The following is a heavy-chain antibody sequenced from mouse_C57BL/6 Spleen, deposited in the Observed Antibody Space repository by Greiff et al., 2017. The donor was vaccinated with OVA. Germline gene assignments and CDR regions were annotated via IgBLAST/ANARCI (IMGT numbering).Heavy chain of an antibody. D-gene: IGHD4-1*01. Sequence: EVKLMESGGGLVKPGGSLKLSCAASGFTFSDYGMHWVRQAPEKGLEWVAYISSGSSTIYYADTVKGRFTISRDNAKNTLFLQMTSLRSEDTAMYYCARGLGRKGYFDVWGTGTTVTVSS. CDR2: ISSGSSTI. CDR1: GFTFSDYG. CDR3: ARGLGRKGYFDV. J-gene: IGHJ1*03. V-gene: IGHV5-17*01.